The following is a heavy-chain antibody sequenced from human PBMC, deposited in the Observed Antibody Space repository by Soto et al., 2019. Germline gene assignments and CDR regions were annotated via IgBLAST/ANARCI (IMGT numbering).Heavy chain of an antibody. Sequence: SETLSLTCTVSGASVSSFYWSWIRQPPGKGLEWIGYIYNSGSTNYNPSLKSRVTISVDTSKNQFSLRLSSVTAADTAVYYCARAEYQLLLRYWGQGTLVTVSS. J-gene: IGHJ4*02. CDR2: IYNSGST. V-gene: IGHV4-59*02. CDR1: GASVSSFY. CDR3: ARAEYQLLLRY. D-gene: IGHD2-2*01.